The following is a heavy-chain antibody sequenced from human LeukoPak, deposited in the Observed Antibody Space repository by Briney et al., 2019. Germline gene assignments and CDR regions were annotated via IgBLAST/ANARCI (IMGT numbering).Heavy chain of an antibody. CDR1: GGTFSSYA. D-gene: IGHD5-18*01. V-gene: IGHV1-69*05. Sequence: VASVKVSCKASGGTFSSYAISWVRQAPGQGLEWMGRIIPIFGTANYAQKFQGRVTITTDESTSTAYMELSSLRSEDTAVYYCARDLSGYTNWFDPWGQGTLVAVSS. CDR2: IIPIFGTA. J-gene: IGHJ5*02. CDR3: ARDLSGYTNWFDP.